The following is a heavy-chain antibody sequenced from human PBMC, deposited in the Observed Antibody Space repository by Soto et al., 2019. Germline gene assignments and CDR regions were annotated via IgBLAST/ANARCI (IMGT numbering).Heavy chain of an antibody. CDR3: XXXXXXXXXIXRQTSAFDI. J-gene: IGHJ3*02. D-gene: IGHD1-1*01. CDR1: GGTFSSYA. V-gene: IGHV1-69*01. Sequence: QVQLVQSGAEVKKPGSSVKVSCKASGGTFSSYAISWVRQAPGQGLEWMGGIIPIFGTANYAQKFQGRVTITADESTSTAYMEXXXLXXXXTXXXXXXXXXXXXXXIXRQTSAFDIWGQGTMVTVSS. CDR2: IIPIFGTA.